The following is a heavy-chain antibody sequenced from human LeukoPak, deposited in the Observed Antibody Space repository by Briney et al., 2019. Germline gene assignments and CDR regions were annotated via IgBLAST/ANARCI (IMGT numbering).Heavy chain of an antibody. CDR3: ARGTTELLLWFGELFHYYYYMDV. CDR1: GGSISSYY. J-gene: IGHJ6*03. V-gene: IGHV4-59*12. Sequence: SETLSLTCTVSGGSISSYYWSWIRQPPGKGLEWIGYIYYSGSTNYNPSLKSRVTISVDTSKNQFSLKLSSVTAADTAVYYCARGTTELLLWFGELFHYYYYMDVWGKGTTVTVSS. D-gene: IGHD3-10*01. CDR2: IYYSGST.